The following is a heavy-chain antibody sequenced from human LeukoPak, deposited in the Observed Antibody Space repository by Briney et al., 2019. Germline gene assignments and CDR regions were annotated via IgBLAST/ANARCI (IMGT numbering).Heavy chain of an antibody. CDR2: ISWNSGSI. D-gene: IGHD3-3*01. Sequence: GGSLRLSCAASGFTFDDYAMHWVRQAPGKGLEWVSGISWNSGSIGYADSVKGRFTISRDNAKNSLYLQMNSLRAEDTALYYCAKDISAFWSFDMWGQGTMVSVS. CDR1: GFTFDDYA. V-gene: IGHV3-9*01. J-gene: IGHJ3*02. CDR3: AKDISAFWSFDM.